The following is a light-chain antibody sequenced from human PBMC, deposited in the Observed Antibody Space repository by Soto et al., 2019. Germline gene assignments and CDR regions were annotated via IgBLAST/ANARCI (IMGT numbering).Light chain of an antibody. CDR1: QSIGSG. J-gene: IGKJ1*01. CDR2: KAS. CDR3: QQYDFYWT. Sequence: DIQMTQSPSTLSASVGDRVTITCRASQSIGSGLAWYQQKPGKAPKLLIYKASTLESGVPLRFSGSGSGTEFTLTITSLQPDDVATYYCQQYDFYWTFGQGTKVEIK. V-gene: IGKV1-5*03.